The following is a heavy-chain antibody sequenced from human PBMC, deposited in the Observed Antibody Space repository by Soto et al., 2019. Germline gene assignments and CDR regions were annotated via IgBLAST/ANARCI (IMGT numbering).Heavy chain of an antibody. Sequence: QVQLQESGPGLVKPSQTLSLTCTVSGVSISSGGYYWSWIRQHPGKGLEWIGYIYHTGSTYHNPSLKGRVTISVDTSNAQFSLNLSLVTAADTAVYHCARSQVAMIHPFEYWGQGTLVTVSS. CDR3: ARSQVAMIHPFEY. V-gene: IGHV4-31*03. CDR1: GVSISSGGYY. D-gene: IGHD3-22*01. J-gene: IGHJ4*02. CDR2: IYHTGST.